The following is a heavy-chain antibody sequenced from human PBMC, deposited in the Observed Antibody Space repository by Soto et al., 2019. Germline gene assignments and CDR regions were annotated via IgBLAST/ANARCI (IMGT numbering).Heavy chain of an antibody. J-gene: IGHJ6*02. CDR1: GYTFTGYH. CDR3: ARGVGGYYYYGMDV. D-gene: IGHD2-2*01. CDR2: INPNSGGT. V-gene: IGHV1-2*04. Sequence: GASVKVSCKASGYTFTGYHMHWVRQAPGQGLEWMGWINPNSGGTNYAQKFQGWVTMTRDTSISTAYMELSRLGSDDTAVYYCARGVGGYYYYGMDVWGQGTTVTVSS.